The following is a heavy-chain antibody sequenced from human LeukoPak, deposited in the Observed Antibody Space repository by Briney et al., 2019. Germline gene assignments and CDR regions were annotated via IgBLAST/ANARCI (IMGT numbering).Heavy chain of an antibody. J-gene: IGHJ4*02. D-gene: IGHD6-19*01. Sequence: GGSLRLSCVVSGFTFSSSAMTWVRQAPGKGLEWVSAICGGGDCPYYADSVRGRFTISRDNSKNTVYLQMNTLRDEDTAVYYCATGAGCGYWGQGTLVTVSS. V-gene: IGHV3-23*01. CDR2: ICGGGDCP. CDR1: GFTFSSSA. CDR3: ATGAGCGY.